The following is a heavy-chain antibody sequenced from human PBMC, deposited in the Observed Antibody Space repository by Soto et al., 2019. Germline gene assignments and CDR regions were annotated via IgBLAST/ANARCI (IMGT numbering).Heavy chain of an antibody. J-gene: IGHJ3*01. CDR3: ARSPVGAAFNV. V-gene: IGHV3-21*01. CDR2: IISGSDYI. Sequence: EVQLVESGGGLVKPGGSLRLSCAASGFTFSSYSMNWVRQAPGKGLEWVSSIISGSDYIFYGDSVKGRFTISREHAKNSLFLPMSSMTAEVTAVYYCARSPVGAAFNVWGQGTVVTVSS. D-gene: IGHD4-17*01. CDR1: GFTFSSYS.